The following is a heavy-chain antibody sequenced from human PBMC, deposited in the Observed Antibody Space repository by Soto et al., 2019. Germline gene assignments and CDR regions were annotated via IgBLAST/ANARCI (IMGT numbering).Heavy chain of an antibody. CDR1: GYTFSSYG. D-gene: IGHD6-19*01. J-gene: IGHJ5*02. Sequence: ASVKVSCKASGYTFSSYGISWVRQAPGQGLEWMGWISAYNGNTNYAQKLQGSVTMTTDTSTSTAYMELRSLRSDDTAVYYCARDPISEISWGSSGWNLFDPWGQGTLVTVFS. CDR3: ARDPISEISWGSSGWNLFDP. V-gene: IGHV1-18*01. CDR2: ISAYNGNT.